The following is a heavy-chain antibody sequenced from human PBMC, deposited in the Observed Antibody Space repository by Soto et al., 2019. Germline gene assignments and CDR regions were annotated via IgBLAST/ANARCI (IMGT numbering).Heavy chain of an antibody. Sequence: ASVKVSCKASGYTFTRYTMHWVRQAPGQRLEWMGWINAGNGNTKYSQKFQGRVTITRDTSASTAYMELSSLRSEDTAVYYCGRAISDYGDYYHQGYWFDPWGQGTLVTVSS. J-gene: IGHJ5*02. D-gene: IGHD4-17*01. V-gene: IGHV1-3*01. CDR1: GYTFTRYT. CDR2: INAGNGNT. CDR3: GRAISDYGDYYHQGYWFDP.